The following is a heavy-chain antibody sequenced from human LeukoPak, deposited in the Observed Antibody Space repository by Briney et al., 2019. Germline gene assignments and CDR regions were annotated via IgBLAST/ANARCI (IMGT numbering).Heavy chain of an antibody. V-gene: IGHV3-53*01. D-gene: IGHD3-9*01. CDR3: AREDILTGFDY. J-gene: IGHJ4*02. CDR2: IYSGGST. CDR1: GFTFSTYA. Sequence: PGGSLRLSCAASGFTFSTYAMNWVRQAPGKGLEWVSVIYSGGSTYYADSVKGRFTISRDNSKNTLYLQMNSLRAEDTAVYYCAREDILTGFDYWGQGTLVTVSS.